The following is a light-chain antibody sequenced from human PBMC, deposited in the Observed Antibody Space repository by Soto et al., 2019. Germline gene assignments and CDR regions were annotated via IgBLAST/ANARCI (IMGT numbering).Light chain of an antibody. CDR1: TGAVTYGHY. CDR2: DAT. CDR3: SRSYNSTLVV. V-gene: IGLV7-46*01. J-gene: IGLJ2*01. Sequence: QSVLTQEPSLTVSPGGTVNLTCGSSTGAVTYGHYPHWFQQKPGQAPRTLISDATSKHSWTPARFAGSLLGGKAAMTLSGAQPEDEADYYCSRSYNSTLVVFGGGTKLTVL.